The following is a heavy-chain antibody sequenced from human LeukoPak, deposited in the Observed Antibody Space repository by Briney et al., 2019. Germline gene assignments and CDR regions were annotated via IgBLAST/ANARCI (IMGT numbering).Heavy chain of an antibody. D-gene: IGHD2-21*01. J-gene: IGHJ4*02. V-gene: IGHV3-30*02. Sequence: PGGSLRLSCAASGFSFSTSGMRWVRQAPGKGLEWVAFIRYDDSDKYYADSVRGRSTISRDNSKNTLYLQMHSLRPEDTAVYYCGPLIGGYWGQGARVTVSS. CDR3: GPLIGGY. CDR1: GFSFSTSG. CDR2: IRYDDSDK.